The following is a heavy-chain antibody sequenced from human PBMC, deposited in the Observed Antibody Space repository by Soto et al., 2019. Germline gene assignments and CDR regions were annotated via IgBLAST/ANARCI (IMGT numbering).Heavy chain of an antibody. V-gene: IGHV3-30*18. CDR1: GFPFSSYG. CDR3: AKSPYDTSGYYYYFHY. CDR2: VSFDGSDK. Sequence: PGGSLRLSCAASGFPFSSYGMHWVRQAPGEGLEWVADVSFDGSDKHYADSVKGRFTISRDNSKNTLYLQLNSLSAEDTAVYYCAKSPYDTSGYYYYFHYWGQGTLVTVSS. J-gene: IGHJ4*01. D-gene: IGHD3-22*01.